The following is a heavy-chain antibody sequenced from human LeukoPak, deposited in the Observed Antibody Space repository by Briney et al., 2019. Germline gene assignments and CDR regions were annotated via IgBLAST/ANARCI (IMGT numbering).Heavy chain of an antibody. CDR2: IRYDGSDK. D-gene: IGHD6-6*01. J-gene: IGHJ6*03. CDR1: GFSFSSFG. CDR3: AKCRSTYSSSSGGNYYYYYYMDV. V-gene: IGHV3-30*02. Sequence: GGSLRLSCAASGFSFSSFGMHWVRQAPGKGLEWVAFIRYDGSDKYYADSVKGRFTISRDNSKNTLYLQMNSLRAEDTAVYNCAKCRSTYSSSSGGNYYYYYYMDVWGKGTTVTVSS.